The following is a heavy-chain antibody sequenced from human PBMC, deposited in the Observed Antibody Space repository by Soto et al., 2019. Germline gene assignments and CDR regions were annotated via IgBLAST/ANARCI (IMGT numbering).Heavy chain of an antibody. J-gene: IGHJ4*02. CDR2: IIPIFGTA. CDR3: ARGERSSVPYGDYPTYYIDY. D-gene: IGHD4-17*01. CDR1: GGTFSSYA. V-gene: IGHV1-69*13. Sequence: SVKVSCKASGGTFSSYAISWMRQAPGQGLEWMGGIIPIFGTANYAQKFQGRVTITADESTSTAYMELSSLRSEDTAVYYCARGERSSVPYGDYPTYYIDYWGQGTLVTVS.